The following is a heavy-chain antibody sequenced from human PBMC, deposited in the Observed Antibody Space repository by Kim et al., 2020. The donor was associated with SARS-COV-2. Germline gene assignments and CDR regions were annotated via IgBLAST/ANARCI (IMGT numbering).Heavy chain of an antibody. CDR2: IYYSGST. D-gene: IGHD1-26*01. J-gene: IGHJ4*02. CDR1: GGSVSSGSYY. CDR3: ASHSSGSYSY. Sequence: SETLSLTCTVSGGSVSSGSYYWSWIRQPPGKGLEWIGYIYYSGSTNYNPSLKSRVTISVDTSKNQFSLKLSSVTAADTAVYYCASHSSGSYSYWGQGTLV. V-gene: IGHV4-61*01.